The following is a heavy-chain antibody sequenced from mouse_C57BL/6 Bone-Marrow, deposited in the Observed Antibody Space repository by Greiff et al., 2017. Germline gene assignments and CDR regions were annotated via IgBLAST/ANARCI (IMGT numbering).Heavy chain of an antibody. Sequence: VQLKESGAELVRPGASVKLSCTASGFNIKDDYMHWVKQRPEQGLAWIGWIDPENGDTEYASKFQGKATITADTSSNTAYLQRSSLTSEDTAVYYCTTAAFDVWGTGTTVTVSS. J-gene: IGHJ1*03. CDR1: GFNIKDDY. CDR2: IDPENGDT. V-gene: IGHV14-4*01. CDR3: TTAAFDV.